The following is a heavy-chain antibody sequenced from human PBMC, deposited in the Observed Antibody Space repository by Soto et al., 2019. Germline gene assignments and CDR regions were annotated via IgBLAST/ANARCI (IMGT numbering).Heavy chain of an antibody. J-gene: IGHJ4*02. CDR3: ARTYCSGGSCYSAYFDY. V-gene: IGHV3-33*01. Sequence: GGSLRLSCAASGFTFSSYGMHWVRQAPGKGLDWVAVIWYDGNNKYYVDSVKGRFTISRDNSKNTLYLQMNSLRAEDTAVYYCARTYCSGGSCYSAYFDYWGQGTLVTVSS. CDR2: IWYDGNNK. CDR1: GFTFSSYG. D-gene: IGHD2-15*01.